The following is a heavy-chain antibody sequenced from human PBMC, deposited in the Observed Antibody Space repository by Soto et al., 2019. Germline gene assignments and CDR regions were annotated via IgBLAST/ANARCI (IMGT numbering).Heavy chain of an antibody. D-gene: IGHD6-19*01. CDR3: AHIVVAGLGYYFDY. CDR2: IYWDDDK. Sequence: QITLKESGPTLVKPTQTLAMTCTFSRFRRSSTRMAVGWIRQPPGKALEWLALIYWDDDKRYSPFLKSRLTITKDTSKNQVVLTMSNMDPVDSARYYCAHIVVAGLGYYFDYWGQGTLVTVSS. J-gene: IGHJ4*02. V-gene: IGHV2-5*02. CDR1: RFRRSSTRMA.